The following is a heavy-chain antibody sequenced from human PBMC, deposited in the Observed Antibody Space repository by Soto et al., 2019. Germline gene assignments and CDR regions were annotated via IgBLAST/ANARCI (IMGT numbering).Heavy chain of an antibody. V-gene: IGHV1-69*06. CDR1: GGTFSSYA. CDR2: NIPIFGTA. D-gene: IGHD2-21*01. Sequence: QVQLVQSGAEVKKPGSSVKVSCKASGGTFSSYAISWVRQAPGQGLEWMGGNIPIFGTANYAQKFQGRVTITADKSTSTAYMELSSLRSEDTAVYYCAREVMATNPHYYGMDVWGQGTTVTVSS. CDR3: AREVMATNPHYYGMDV. J-gene: IGHJ6*02.